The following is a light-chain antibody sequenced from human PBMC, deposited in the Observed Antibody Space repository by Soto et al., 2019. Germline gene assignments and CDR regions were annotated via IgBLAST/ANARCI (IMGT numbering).Light chain of an antibody. CDR3: CSYAGSSTFGVV. J-gene: IGLJ2*01. Sequence: QSVLTQPASVSGSPGQSITISCTGTSSDVGSYNLVSWYQQHPGKAPKLMIYEGSKRPSGVSNRFSGSKSGNTASLTISGLQAEDEADYYCCSYAGSSTFGVVFGGETKLTVL. V-gene: IGLV2-23*03. CDR1: SSDVGSYNL. CDR2: EGS.